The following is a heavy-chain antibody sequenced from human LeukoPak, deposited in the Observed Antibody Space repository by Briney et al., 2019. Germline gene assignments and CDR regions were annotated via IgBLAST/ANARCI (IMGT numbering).Heavy chain of an antibody. CDR3: AKDGSVRSMIVLTAFDI. CDR1: GFTFSSYA. CDR2: ISGSGGST. Sequence: GGSLRLSCAASGFTFSSYAMSWVRQAPGKGLEWVSAISGSGGSTYYADSVKGRFTISRDNSKNTLYLQMNSLRAEDTAVYYCAKDGSVRSMIVLTAFDIWGQGTMVTVSS. D-gene: IGHD3-22*01. V-gene: IGHV3-23*01. J-gene: IGHJ3*02.